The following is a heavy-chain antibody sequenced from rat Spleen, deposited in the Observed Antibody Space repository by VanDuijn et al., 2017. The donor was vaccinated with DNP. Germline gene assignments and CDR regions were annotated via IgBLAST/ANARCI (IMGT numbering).Heavy chain of an antibody. D-gene: IGHD1-11*01. J-gene: IGHJ2*01. CDR3: AKAGGYSPWYFDY. CDR1: GFTFNIYW. CDR2: ITSSGDNT. Sequence: EVQLVESGGGLVQPGRSLKLSCVASGFTFNIYWMTWIRQVPGKGLEWVASITSSGDNTYYPDSVKGRFTISRDNAKSTLYLQMDSLRSEETATYYCAKAGGYSPWYFDYWGQGVMVTVSS. V-gene: IGHV5-31*01.